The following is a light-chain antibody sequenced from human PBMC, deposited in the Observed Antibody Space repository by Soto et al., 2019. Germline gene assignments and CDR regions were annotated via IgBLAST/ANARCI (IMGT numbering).Light chain of an antibody. CDR3: QQYGSSPRT. J-gene: IGKJ1*01. CDR1: QSVSSTY. Sequence: EIVLTQSPGTLSLSPGERATLSCRAGQSVSSTYLAWYQQKPGQAPRLLIYAASVRATGIPDRFSGSGSGTDFTLTISRLAPEDFAVYYCQQYGSSPRTFGQGTKVEIK. V-gene: IGKV3-20*01. CDR2: AAS.